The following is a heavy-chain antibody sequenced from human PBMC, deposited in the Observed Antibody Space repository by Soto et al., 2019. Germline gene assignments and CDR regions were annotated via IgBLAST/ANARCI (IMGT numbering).Heavy chain of an antibody. CDR1: GFSITSTNW. V-gene: IGHV4-28*01. Sequence: QVQLQESGPGLVEPSDTLSLTCAVSGFSITSTNWWGWIRQPPGKGLEWIGYIYYTGSTSYNPSLQSRGTMSADTSKKQFSLKLTAVTAVDTAVYYCARKKDSSGFWDWGQGILVTVSS. CDR2: IYYTGST. D-gene: IGHD3-22*01. J-gene: IGHJ4*02. CDR3: ARKKDSSGFWD.